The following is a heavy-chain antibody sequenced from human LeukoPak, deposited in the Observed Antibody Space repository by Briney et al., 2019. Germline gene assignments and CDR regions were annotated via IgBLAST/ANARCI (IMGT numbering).Heavy chain of an antibody. CDR3: ATDGRGYCSSTSFYTFDP. CDR1: GFSISSGYY. V-gene: IGHV4-38-2*02. J-gene: IGHJ5*02. Sequence: PSETLSLTCTVSGFSISSGYYWGWIRQPPGKGLEWIGTIYHSGSTYYNPSLKSRVTISVDTSKNQFSLKLSSVTAADTAVYYCATDGRGYCSSTSFYTFDPWGQGTLVTVSS. CDR2: IYHSGST. D-gene: IGHD2-2*02.